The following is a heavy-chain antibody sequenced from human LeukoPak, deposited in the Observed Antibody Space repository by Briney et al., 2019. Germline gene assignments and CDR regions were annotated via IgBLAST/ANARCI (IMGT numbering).Heavy chain of an antibody. CDR1: GGSISSSSYY. Sequence: SETVSLTCTVSGGSISSSSYYWGWIRQPPGKGLEWIGSIYYSGSTYYNPSLKSRVTISVDTSKNQFSLKLSSVTAADTAVYYCARRGYSSGWYAYWGQGTLVTVSS. J-gene: IGHJ4*02. D-gene: IGHD6-19*01. CDR2: IYYSGST. CDR3: ARRGYSSGWYAY. V-gene: IGHV4-39*01.